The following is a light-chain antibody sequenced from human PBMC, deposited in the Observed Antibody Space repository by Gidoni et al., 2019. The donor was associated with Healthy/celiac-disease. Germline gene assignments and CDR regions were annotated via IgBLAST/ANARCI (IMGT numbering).Light chain of an antibody. CDR2: DVS. Sequence: QSALTPPRSVPGSPGQSVPISCTGTSSDVGGYHYVSWYQQHPGKAPKLMIYDVSKRPSGVPDRFSGSNAGNSASLTISGLQAEDEADYYCCSYAGSYTPLYVFGTGTKVTVL. J-gene: IGLJ1*01. CDR1: SSDVGGYHY. CDR3: CSYAGSYTPLYV. V-gene: IGLV2-11*01.